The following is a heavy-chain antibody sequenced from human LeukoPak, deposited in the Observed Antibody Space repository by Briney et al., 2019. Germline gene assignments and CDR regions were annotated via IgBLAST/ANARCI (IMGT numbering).Heavy chain of an antibody. CDR2: MNPSSGNT. D-gene: IGHD3-22*01. CDR3: ARSEGGYYDSSGYSMAEY. V-gene: IGHV1-8*01. CDR1: GYSFTSYD. Sequence: ASVKVSCKASGYSFTSYDINWVRQATGQGLEWMGWMNPSSGNTGYAQKFQGRVTITADESTTTAYMELSSLRSQDTAVYYCARSEGGYYDSSGYSMAEYWGQGTLVTVSS. J-gene: IGHJ1*01.